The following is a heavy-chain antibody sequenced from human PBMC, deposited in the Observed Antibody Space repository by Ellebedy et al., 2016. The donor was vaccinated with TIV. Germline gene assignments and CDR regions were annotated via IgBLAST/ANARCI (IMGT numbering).Heavy chain of an antibody. CDR3: ARRYMDV. J-gene: IGHJ6*03. Sequence: GESLKISXAASGFTFSSYWMQWVRQAPGKGLEWVANIKQDGSAKYYVDSVKGRFTISRDNAKNSVYLQMNILRAEDTAVYYCARRYMDVWGKGTTVTVSS. V-gene: IGHV3-7*01. CDR2: IKQDGSAK. CDR1: GFTFSSYW.